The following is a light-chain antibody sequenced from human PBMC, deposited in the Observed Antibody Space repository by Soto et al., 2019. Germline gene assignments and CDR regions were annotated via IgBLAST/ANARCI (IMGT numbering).Light chain of an antibody. J-gene: IGKJ1*01. CDR1: QSVSSSY. CDR3: QQDYNLPPWT. V-gene: IGKV3D-7*01. Sequence: PGERVTLSCRASQSVSSSYLTWYQQKPGQAPRLLIYGASTRATSIPARFSGSGSGRDFTLTINSLQPEDFAVYYCQQDYNLPPWTFGQGTKVEIK. CDR2: GAS.